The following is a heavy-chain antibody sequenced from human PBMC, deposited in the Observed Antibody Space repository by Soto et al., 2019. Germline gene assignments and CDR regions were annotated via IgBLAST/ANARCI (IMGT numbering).Heavy chain of an antibody. V-gene: IGHV4-30-2*01. CDR2: IYHSGST. CDR3: ARGRGHGSGSYPGY. D-gene: IGHD3-10*01. J-gene: IGHJ4*02. Sequence: PSETLSLTCAVSGGSISSGGYYWSWIRQPPGKGLEWIGYIYHSGSTYYNPSLKSRVTISVDRSKNQFSLKLSSVTAADTAVYYCARGRGHGSGSYPGYWGQGTLVTVSS. CDR1: GGSISSGGYY.